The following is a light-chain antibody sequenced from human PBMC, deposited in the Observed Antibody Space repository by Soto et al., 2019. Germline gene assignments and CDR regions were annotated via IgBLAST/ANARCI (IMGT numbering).Light chain of an antibody. Sequence: QSALTQPRSVSGSPGQSVTISCTGTDRDVGAYKYVSWYQQHPGKAPKLIIYDVTKRPSGVPDRFSGSKSGNMASLTISGLQADDEANYYCCAYAGSYTLVFGGGTQLTVL. CDR1: DRDVGAYKY. CDR3: CAYAGSYTLV. V-gene: IGLV2-11*01. J-gene: IGLJ2*01. CDR2: DVT.